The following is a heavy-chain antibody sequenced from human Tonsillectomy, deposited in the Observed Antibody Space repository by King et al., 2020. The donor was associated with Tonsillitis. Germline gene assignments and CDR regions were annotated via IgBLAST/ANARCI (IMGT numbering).Heavy chain of an antibody. CDR2: ISYDGSNK. J-gene: IGHJ4*02. Sequence: VQLVESGGGVFQPGSSLRLSCAASGFTFRSYGMHWVRQATGQGLEWVAVISYDGSNKYYADSVKGRFTISRDNSKNTLFLQMNSLRAEDTAVYYCAKDFRSYCGGDCYSHYWGQGTLVTVSS. D-gene: IGHD2-21*02. CDR3: AKDFRSYCGGDCYSHY. CDR1: GFTFRSYG. V-gene: IGHV3-30*18.